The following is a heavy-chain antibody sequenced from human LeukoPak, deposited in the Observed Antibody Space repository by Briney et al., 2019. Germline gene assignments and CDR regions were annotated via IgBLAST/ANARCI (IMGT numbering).Heavy chain of an antibody. CDR1: GGSISSSSYY. D-gene: IGHD2-2*01. V-gene: IGHV4-39*07. Sequence: PSETLSLTCTVSGGSISSSSYYWGWIRQPPGKGLEWIGSIYYSGSTYYNPSLKSRVTISVDTSKNQFSLKLSSVTAADTAVYYCARLVVPAARALGYYYGMDVWGQGTTVTVSS. CDR3: ARLVVPAARALGYYYGMDV. J-gene: IGHJ6*02. CDR2: IYYSGST.